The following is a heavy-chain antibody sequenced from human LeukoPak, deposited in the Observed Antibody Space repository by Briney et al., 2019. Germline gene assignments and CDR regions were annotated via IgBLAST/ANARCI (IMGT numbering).Heavy chain of an antibody. V-gene: IGHV3-30*02. J-gene: IGHJ4*02. CDR2: IRYDGSNK. CDR3: AKDDTLYCGGDCYSVLDY. Sequence: GGSLRLSCAASGFTFSSYDMHWVRQAPGKGLEWVAFIRYDGSNKYYADSVKGRFTISRDNSKNTLYLQMNSLRAEDTAVYYCAKDDTLYCGGDCYSVLDYWGQGTLVTVSS. CDR1: GFTFSSYD. D-gene: IGHD2-21*01.